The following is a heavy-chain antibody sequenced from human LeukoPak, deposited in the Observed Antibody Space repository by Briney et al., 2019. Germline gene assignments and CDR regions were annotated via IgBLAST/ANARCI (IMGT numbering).Heavy chain of an antibody. V-gene: IGHV4-34*01. CDR1: GGSFIGYY. CDR2: INYSGST. CDR3: ARELAIYAFDI. Sequence: SETLSLTCAVYGGSFIGYYWNWIRQPPGKGLEWIGEINYSGSTYYNPSLKSRVTISVDTSKNQFSLKLSSVTAADTAVYYCARELAIYAFDIWGQGTMVTVSS. J-gene: IGHJ3*02. D-gene: IGHD3-9*01.